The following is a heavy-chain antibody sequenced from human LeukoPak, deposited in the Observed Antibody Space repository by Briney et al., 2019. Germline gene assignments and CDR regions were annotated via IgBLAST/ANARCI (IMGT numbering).Heavy chain of an antibody. CDR2: IHSSGNT. CDR1: GDSISSGGFY. V-gene: IGHV4-30-4*01. J-gene: IGHJ5*02. CDR3: ARERSMVRGISWFDP. D-gene: IGHD3-10*01. Sequence: PSETLSLTCSVSGDSISSGGFYWSWIRQPPGKGLEWIGYIHSSGNTYYNPSLKSRVFISVDASKNQFSLKGTSVTAADTAVYYCARERSMVRGISWFDPWGQGTLVTVSS.